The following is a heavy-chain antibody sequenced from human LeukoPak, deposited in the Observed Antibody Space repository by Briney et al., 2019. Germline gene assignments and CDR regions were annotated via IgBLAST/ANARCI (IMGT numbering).Heavy chain of an antibody. CDR2: ISGNAGRT. CDR1: GFTFSNFV. D-gene: IGHD3-22*01. V-gene: IGHV3-23*01. J-gene: IGHJ4*02. Sequence: GGSLRLSCAASGFTFSNFVMGWVRQIPGKGLQWLSTISGNAGRTHYAESVKGRFTISRDNSKNTLDLQMNSPRAEDTALYYCVKEPRQASTGYYYDYWGQGTLVTVSS. CDR3: VKEPRQASTGYYYDY.